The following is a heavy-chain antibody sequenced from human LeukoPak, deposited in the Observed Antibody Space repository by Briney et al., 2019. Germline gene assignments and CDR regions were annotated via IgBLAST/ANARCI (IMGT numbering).Heavy chain of an antibody. CDR1: GFTFSSYG. J-gene: IGHJ4*02. D-gene: IGHD3-22*01. V-gene: IGHV3-53*01. Sequence: PGGSLRLSCAASGFTFSSYGMHWVRQAPGKGLEWVSVIYSGGSTYYADSVKGRFTISRDNSKNTLYLQMNSLRAEDTAVYYCARGYYDSSGYYYLFDYWGQGTLVTVSS. CDR3: ARGYYDSSGYYYLFDY. CDR2: IYSGGST.